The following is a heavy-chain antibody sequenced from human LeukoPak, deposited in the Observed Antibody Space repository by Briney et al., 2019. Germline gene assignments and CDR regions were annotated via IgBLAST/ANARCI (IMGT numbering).Heavy chain of an antibody. CDR2: INTSGNT. V-gene: IGHV4-4*07. D-gene: IGHD3-10*01. CDR1: GDSISNYY. Sequence: SETLSLTCTVSGDSISNYYWTWIRQCAGKGLQWIGRINTSGNTNYNPYLKSRVTMSLDTSKNQFSLNLSSVTAADTAVYYCARERLGFRVDVWGKGTTVTVSS. J-gene: IGHJ6*04. CDR3: ARERLGFRVDV.